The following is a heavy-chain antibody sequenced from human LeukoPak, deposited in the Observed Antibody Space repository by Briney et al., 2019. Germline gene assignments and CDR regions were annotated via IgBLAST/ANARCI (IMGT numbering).Heavy chain of an antibody. CDR2: IYYSGST. D-gene: IGHD3-22*01. J-gene: IGHJ6*03. V-gene: IGHV4-59*01. CDR3: ARGEDYYDSSGYRYYYYMDV. CDR1: GGSISSYY. Sequence: PSETLSLTCTVSGGSISSYYWSWIRQPPGKGLEWIGYIYYSGSTNYNPSLKSRVTISVDTSKNQFSLKLSSVTAADTAVYYCARGEDYYDSSGYRYYYYMDVWGKGTTVTVSS.